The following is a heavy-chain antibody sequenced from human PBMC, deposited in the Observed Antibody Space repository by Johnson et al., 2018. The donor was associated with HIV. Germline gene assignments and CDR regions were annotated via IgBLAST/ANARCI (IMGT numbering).Heavy chain of an antibody. CDR2: ISAGGGST. Sequence: VQLVESGGGLVQPGGSLRLSCATSGFSFSAYAMTWVRQGAGKGLEWVSTISAGGGSTYYADSVQGRFTISRDNFKNTLYLEMNSLRAEDSAVYYCARDPDIWGQGTMVTVSS. CDR3: ARDPDI. CDR1: GFSFSAYA. J-gene: IGHJ3*02. V-gene: IGHV3-23*04.